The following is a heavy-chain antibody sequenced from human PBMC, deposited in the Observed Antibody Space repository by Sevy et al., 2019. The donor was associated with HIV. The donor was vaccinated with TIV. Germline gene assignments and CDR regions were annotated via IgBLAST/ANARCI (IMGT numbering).Heavy chain of an antibody. D-gene: IGHD2-2*01. V-gene: IGHV3-23*01. CDR1: GFTFSSYA. CDR2: ISGSGGIT. CDR3: AKAGDIVVVPAALWFDP. J-gene: IGHJ5*02. Sequence: GESLKISCAASGFTFSSYAMSWVRQAPGKGLEWVSAISGSGGITYYADSVKGRFTISRDNSKNTLYLQMNSLRAEDTAVYYCAKAGDIVVVPAALWFDPWGQGTLVTVSS.